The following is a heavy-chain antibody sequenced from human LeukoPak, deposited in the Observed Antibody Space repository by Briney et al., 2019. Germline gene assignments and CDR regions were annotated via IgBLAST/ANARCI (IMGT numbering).Heavy chain of an antibody. V-gene: IGHV3-21*01. CDR3: ARDRLQSGSDY. CDR2: ISSSSSYI. J-gene: IGHJ4*02. CDR1: GFTFSSYS. D-gene: IGHD2-15*01. Sequence: PGGSVRLSCAASGFTFSSYSMNWVRQAPGKGLEWVSSISSSSSYIYYADSVKGRFTISRDNAKNSLYLQMNSLRAEDTAVYYCARDRLQSGSDYWGQGTLVTVSS.